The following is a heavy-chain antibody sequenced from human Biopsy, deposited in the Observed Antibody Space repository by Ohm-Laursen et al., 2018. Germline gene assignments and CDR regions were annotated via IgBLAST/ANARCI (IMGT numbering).Heavy chain of an antibody. CDR3: ARGHCSSTSCRPYYFDY. CDR2: IWYDGFNR. D-gene: IGHD2-2*01. J-gene: IGHJ4*02. Sequence: SLRLSCSAPGFTFSSYGMHWVRQAPGKGLEWVAFIWYDGFNRYYADSVKGRFTISRDNSKNTLDLQMNSLRAEDTAVYYCARGHCSSTSCRPYYFDYWGQGTLVTVSS. CDR1: GFTFSSYG. V-gene: IGHV3-33*01.